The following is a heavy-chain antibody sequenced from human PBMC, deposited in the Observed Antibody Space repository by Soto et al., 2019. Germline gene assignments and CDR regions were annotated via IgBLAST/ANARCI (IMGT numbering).Heavy chain of an antibody. D-gene: IGHD6-25*01. J-gene: IGHJ4*02. CDR1: GYTFTSNY. CDR3: ARNSYSSGWLRTLDY. V-gene: IGHV1-46*01. Sequence: GASVKVSCKASGYTFTSNYLHWVRQAPGQGLEWMGVINPSDSTSYAQRFQGRVTMTRDTSTTTVYMELSSLRYEDTAVYYCARNSYSSGWLRTLDYWGQGTLVTVSS. CDR2: INPSDST.